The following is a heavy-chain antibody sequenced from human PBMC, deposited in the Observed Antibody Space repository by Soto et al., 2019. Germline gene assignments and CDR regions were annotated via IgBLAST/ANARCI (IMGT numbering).Heavy chain of an antibody. CDR3: ARAYSGSYSTVWYYYGMDV. CDR1: GGTFSSYA. CDR2: IIPIFGTA. V-gene: IGHV1-69*01. Sequence: QVQLVQSGAEVKKPGSSVKVSCKASGGTFSSYAISWVRQAPGQGLEWMGGIIPIFGTANYAQKFQGRVTITADESTSTAYMELSSLRSEDTAVYYCARAYSGSYSTVWYYYGMDVWGQGTTVTVSS. J-gene: IGHJ6*02. D-gene: IGHD1-26*01.